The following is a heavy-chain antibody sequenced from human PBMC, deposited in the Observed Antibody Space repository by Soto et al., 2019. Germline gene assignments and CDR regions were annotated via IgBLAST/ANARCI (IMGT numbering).Heavy chain of an antibody. CDR1: GFTFSSYG. D-gene: IGHD3-3*01. CDR2: ISYDGSNK. CDR3: AKDRTGRSHGEVLRFLEWLLDY. V-gene: IGHV3-30*18. J-gene: IGHJ4*02. Sequence: QVQLVESGGGVVQPGRSLRLSCAASGFTFSSYGMHWVRQAPGKGLEWVAVISYDGSNKYYADSVKGRFTISRDNSKNTLYLQMNSLRAEDTAVYYCAKDRTGRSHGEVLRFLEWLLDYWGQGTLVTVSS.